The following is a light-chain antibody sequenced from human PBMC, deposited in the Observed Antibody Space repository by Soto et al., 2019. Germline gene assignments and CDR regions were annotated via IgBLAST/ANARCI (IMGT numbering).Light chain of an antibody. CDR3: QQYGSSRPYT. V-gene: IGKV3-20*01. J-gene: IGKJ2*01. Sequence: EIVLTQSPGTLSLSPGERATLSCRASQSVSSSYLAWYQQKPGQAPRLLIYGASSRATGIPDRFSGSGSGTDFTLTISRLEPEDFAVYYCQQYGSSRPYTFGHGTKLEIK. CDR1: QSVSSSY. CDR2: GAS.